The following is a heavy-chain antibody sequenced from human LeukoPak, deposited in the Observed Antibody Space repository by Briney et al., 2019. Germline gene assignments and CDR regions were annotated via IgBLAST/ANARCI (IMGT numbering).Heavy chain of an antibody. CDR1: GFTFSNYW. Sequence: GGSLRLSCAASGFTFSNYWMAWVRQAPGKGLEWVAVISYDGSNKYYADSVKGRFTISRDNSKNTLYLQMNSLRAEDTAVYYCATGESRLGELSFLPFDYWGQGTLVTVSS. CDR3: ATGESRLGELSFLPFDY. V-gene: IGHV3-30-3*01. D-gene: IGHD3-16*02. CDR2: ISYDGSNK. J-gene: IGHJ4*02.